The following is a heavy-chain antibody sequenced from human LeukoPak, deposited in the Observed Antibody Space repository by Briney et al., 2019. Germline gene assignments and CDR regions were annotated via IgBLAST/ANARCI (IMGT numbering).Heavy chain of an antibody. Sequence: SETLSLTCTVSGGSISAYYWSWIRQPPGKGLQWIGYIYYSGGTNYNPSLNSRVTISVDTAKNQFSLRLNSVTAADTAVYYCASMVPAGYFDYWGQGTLVTVSS. V-gene: IGHV4-59*01. D-gene: IGHD2-2*01. CDR3: ASMVPAGYFDY. CDR1: GGSISAYY. CDR2: IYYSGGT. J-gene: IGHJ4*02.